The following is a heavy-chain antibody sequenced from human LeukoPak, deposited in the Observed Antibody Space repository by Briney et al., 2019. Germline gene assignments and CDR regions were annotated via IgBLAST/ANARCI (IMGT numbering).Heavy chain of an antibody. CDR3: AVAGDGYNNY. V-gene: IGHV1-69*05. CDR2: IIPIFGTA. D-gene: IGHD5-24*01. Sequence: EASVKVSCKASGGTFSSYAISWVRQAPGQGLEWMGGIIPIFGTANYAQKFQGRVTITTDESTSTAYMELSSLRSKDTAVYYCAVAGDGYNNYWGQGTLVTVSS. CDR1: GGTFSSYA. J-gene: IGHJ4*02.